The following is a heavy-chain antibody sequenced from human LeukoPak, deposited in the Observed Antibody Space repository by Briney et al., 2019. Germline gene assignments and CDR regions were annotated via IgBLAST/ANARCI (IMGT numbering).Heavy chain of an antibody. CDR3: ARHCSGGSCYSTFDY. CDR2: IYHSGST. Sequence: SETLSLTCAVSGGSISSSNWWSWVRQPPGKGLEWIGEIYHSGSTNYNPSLKSRVTISVDKSKNQFSLKLSSVTAADTAVYYCARHCSGGSCYSTFDYWGQGTLVTVSS. CDR1: GGSISSSNW. V-gene: IGHV4-4*02. D-gene: IGHD2-15*01. J-gene: IGHJ4*02.